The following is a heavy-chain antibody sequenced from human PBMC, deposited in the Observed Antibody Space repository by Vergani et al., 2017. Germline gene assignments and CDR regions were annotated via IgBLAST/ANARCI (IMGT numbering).Heavy chain of an antibody. V-gene: IGHV3-11*01. CDR3: ARDSCLGSYGMWYYYYMDV. Sequence: QVQLVESGGGLVKPGGSLRLSCAASGFTFSDYYMRWIRQAPGKGLEWVSYISSSGSTMYYADSVKGRFTISRDNAKNSLYLQMNSLRAEDTAVYYCARDSCLGSYGMWYYYYMDVWGKGTTVTVSS. CDR2: ISSSGSTM. J-gene: IGHJ6*03. CDR1: GFTFSDYY. D-gene: IGHD5-18*01.